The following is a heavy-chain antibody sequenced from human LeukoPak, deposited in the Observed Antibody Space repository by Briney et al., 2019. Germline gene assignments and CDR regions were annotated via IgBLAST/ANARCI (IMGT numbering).Heavy chain of an antibody. V-gene: IGHV4-34*01. CDR1: GGSFFGSH. D-gene: IGHD4-23*01. CDR2: INHSGRT. J-gene: IGHJ4*02. CDR3: ARDPTTVVTLQYYFDF. Sequence: SETLSLTCAVSGGSFFGSHWNWIRQSPEKGLEWIGEINHSGRTNYNPSLKSRVTISVDTSKSQFFLKLTSVTAADTAVYYCARDPTTVVTLQYYFDFWGQGALVSVSA.